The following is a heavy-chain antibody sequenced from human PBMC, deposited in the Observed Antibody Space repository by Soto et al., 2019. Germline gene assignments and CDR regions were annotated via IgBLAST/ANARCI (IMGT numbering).Heavy chain of an antibody. J-gene: IGHJ2*01. D-gene: IGHD6-19*01. Sequence: HPGGSLRLSCAASGFTFDDYTMHWARQAPGKGLEWVSLISWDGGSTYYADSVKGRFTISRDNSKNSLYLQMNSLRTEDTALYYCAKEPPRQAVAGTFGWYFDLWGRGTLVTVSS. CDR2: ISWDGGST. CDR1: GFTFDDYT. CDR3: AKEPPRQAVAGTFGWYFDL. V-gene: IGHV3-43*01.